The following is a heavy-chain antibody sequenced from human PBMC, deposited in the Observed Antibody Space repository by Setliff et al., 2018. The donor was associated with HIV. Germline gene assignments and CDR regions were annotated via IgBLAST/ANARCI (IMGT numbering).Heavy chain of an antibody. CDR1: GGSISSSSYY. Sequence: PSETLSLTCIASGGSISSSSYYWGWIRQPPGKGLEWIGTVYYSGSTYYNPSLKSRVTISVDTSENQFSLKLSSVTAADTAVYYCARDGYSSSWYVISGSFDYWGQGILGTV. J-gene: IGHJ4*02. V-gene: IGHV4-39*07. CDR3: ARDGYSSSWYVISGSFDY. D-gene: IGHD6-13*01. CDR2: VYYSGST.